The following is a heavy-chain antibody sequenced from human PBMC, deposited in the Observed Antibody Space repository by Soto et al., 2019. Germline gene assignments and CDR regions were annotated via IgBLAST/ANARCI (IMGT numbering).Heavy chain of an antibody. V-gene: IGHV4-59*08. CDR1: GGSISSYY. CDR2: IYYSGST. CDR3: ARHLWFGELFDY. J-gene: IGHJ4*02. D-gene: IGHD3-10*01. Sequence: QVQLQESGPGLVKPSETLSLTCTVSGGSISSYYWSWIRQPPGKGLEWIGYIYYSGSTNYNPSLKSRVTISADTSKNQFSMKLSSVTAADTAVYYCARHLWFGELFDYWGQGTLVTVSS.